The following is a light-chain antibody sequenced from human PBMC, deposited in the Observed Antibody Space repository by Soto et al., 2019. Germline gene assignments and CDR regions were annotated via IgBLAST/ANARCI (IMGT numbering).Light chain of an antibody. CDR3: QQRSNWPLT. CDR1: QSVSRY. Sequence: EIVLTQSPATLSLSPGERATLSCRASQSVSRYLAWYQQKPGQAPRLLIYDASNRATGIPARFSGSGSGTDFTLTISSLEPADFAVYYCQQRSNWPLTFGGGTKVDIK. J-gene: IGKJ4*01. CDR2: DAS. V-gene: IGKV3-11*01.